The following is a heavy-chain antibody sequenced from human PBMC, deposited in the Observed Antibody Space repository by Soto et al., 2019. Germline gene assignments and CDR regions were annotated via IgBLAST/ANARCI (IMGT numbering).Heavy chain of an antibody. CDR2: INHSGST. J-gene: IGHJ4*02. V-gene: IGHV4-34*01. Sequence: QVQLQQWGAGLLKPSETLSLTCAVYGGSFSGYYWSWIRQPPGKGLEWIGEINHSGSTNYNPSLKSRVTISVDTSKTQFSLKLSSVTAADTAVYYCARGKEALLWFGESTDFDYWGQGTLVTVSS. CDR3: ARGKEALLWFGESTDFDY. D-gene: IGHD3-10*01. CDR1: GGSFSGYY.